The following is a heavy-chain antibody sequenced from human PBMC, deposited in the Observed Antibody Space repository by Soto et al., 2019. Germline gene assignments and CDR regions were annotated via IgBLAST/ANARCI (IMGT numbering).Heavy chain of an antibody. CDR1: GGFVSSGSYY. CDR3: ARVERGTATTVVDAFDI. J-gene: IGHJ3*02. D-gene: IGHD1-1*01. CDR2: MSHSGGT. V-gene: IGHV4-34*01. Sequence: QVQLQQWGAGLLKPSETLSLTCAVYGGFVSSGSYYWSWIRQPPGKGLEWIGEMSHSGGTHFNPSLKSRVTITVGTSKNQFSLKMRPVTAADPALYYCARVERGTATTVVDAFDIWGPGTMVTVSS.